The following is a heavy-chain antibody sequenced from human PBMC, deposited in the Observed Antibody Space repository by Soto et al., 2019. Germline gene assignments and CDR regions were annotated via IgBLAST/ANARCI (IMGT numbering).Heavy chain of an antibody. D-gene: IGHD6-13*01. CDR1: GDSVSSNSAA. CDR2: TYYRSKWYN. CDR3: ARRPPPLPGIAAAGYDY. V-gene: IGHV6-1*01. Sequence: SQTLSLTCGISGDSVSSNSAAWNWLRQSPSRGLEWLGRTYYRSKWYNDYAVSVESRITINPDTSKNQFSLKLSSVTAADTAVYYCARRPPPLPGIAAAGYDYWGQGTLVTVSS. J-gene: IGHJ4*02.